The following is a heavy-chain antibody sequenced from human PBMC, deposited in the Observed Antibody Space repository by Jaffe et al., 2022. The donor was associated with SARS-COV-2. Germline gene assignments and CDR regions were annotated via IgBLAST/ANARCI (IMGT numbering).Heavy chain of an antibody. CDR3: VREFWAFGDY. V-gene: IGHV3-7*01. CDR1: GFSFSGYW. Sequence: EVQLVESGGGLVQPGGSLRLSCEASGFSFSGYWMSWVRQAPGEGLEWVACINPAGSTTNSVDSMKGRFTISRDNAKNSLYLQMSGLRVEDTAVYYCVREFWAFGDYWGQGALVTVSS. CDR2: INPAGSTT. D-gene: IGHD3-10*01. J-gene: IGHJ4*02.